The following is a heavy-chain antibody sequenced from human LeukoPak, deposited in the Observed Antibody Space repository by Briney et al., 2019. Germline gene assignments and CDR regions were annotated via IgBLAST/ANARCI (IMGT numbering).Heavy chain of an antibody. CDR1: GFTFSTYS. Sequence: GGSLRLSCAASGFTFSTYSMKWVRQAPGKGLEWVSFISSGSSTIYYADSVKGRFTISRDNAKNTLYLQMNSLRAEDTAVYYCARELYYGDSLDYWGQGTLVTVSS. V-gene: IGHV3-48*04. CDR2: ISSGSSTI. D-gene: IGHD4-17*01. CDR3: ARELYYGDSLDY. J-gene: IGHJ4*02.